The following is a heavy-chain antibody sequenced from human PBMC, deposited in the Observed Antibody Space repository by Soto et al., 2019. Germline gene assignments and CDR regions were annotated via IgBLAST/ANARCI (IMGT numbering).Heavy chain of an antibody. D-gene: IGHD5-12*01. CDR1: GFTFDDYA. CDR3: AKDAGYSGYDHHFDY. Sequence: PGGSLRLSCAASGFTFDDYAMLWVRQAPGKGLEWVSGISWNSGSIGYADSVKGRFTISRDNAKNSLYLQMNSLRAEDTALYYCAKDAGYSGYDHHFDYWGQGTLVTVSS. V-gene: IGHV3-9*01. J-gene: IGHJ4*02. CDR2: ISWNSGSI.